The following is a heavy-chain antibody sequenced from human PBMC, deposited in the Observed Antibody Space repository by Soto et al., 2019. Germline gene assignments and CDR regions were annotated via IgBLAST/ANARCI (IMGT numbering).Heavy chain of an antibody. CDR3: TKDLVTTITTLGH. Sequence: GGSLRLSCAASGYTFSSYVMTWVRQAPGKGLEWVSSISGVGTSKFYADSVKGRFTISRDNSKNILYLQMDSLRAEDTAVYYCTKDLVTTITTLGHWGQGTLVTV. CDR2: ISGVGTSK. V-gene: IGHV3-23*01. J-gene: IGHJ4*02. D-gene: IGHD4-17*01. CDR1: GYTFSSYV.